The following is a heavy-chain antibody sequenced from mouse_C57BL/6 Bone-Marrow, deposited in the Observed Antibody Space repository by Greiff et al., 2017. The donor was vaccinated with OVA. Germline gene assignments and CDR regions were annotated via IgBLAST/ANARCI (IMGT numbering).Heavy chain of an antibody. V-gene: IGHV5-4*01. CDR2: ISDGGSYT. Sequence: EVKLVESGGGLVKPGGSLTLSCAASGFTFSSYAMSWVRQTPEKRLEWVATISDGGSYTYYPDNVKGRFTISRDNAKNNPYLQMSHLKSEDTAMYYCARDIDSSGYDYAMDYWGQGTSVTVSS. CDR3: ARDIDSSGYDYAMDY. D-gene: IGHD3-2*02. J-gene: IGHJ4*01. CDR1: GFTFSSYA.